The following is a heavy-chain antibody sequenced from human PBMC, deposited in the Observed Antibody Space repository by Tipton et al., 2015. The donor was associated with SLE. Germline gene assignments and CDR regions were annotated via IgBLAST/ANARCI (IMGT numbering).Heavy chain of an antibody. CDR1: GGSFSGYY. D-gene: IGHD6-19*01. J-gene: IGHJ4*02. CDR3: ARQGAVAGFDY. CDR2: INHTGST. V-gene: IGHV4-34*01. Sequence: TLSLTCAVYGGSFSGYYWSWIRQPPGKGLQWIGEINHTGSTNYNPSLKSRVTISVDTSKNQFSLKLSSVTAADTAVYYCARQGAVAGFDYWGQGTPVTVSS.